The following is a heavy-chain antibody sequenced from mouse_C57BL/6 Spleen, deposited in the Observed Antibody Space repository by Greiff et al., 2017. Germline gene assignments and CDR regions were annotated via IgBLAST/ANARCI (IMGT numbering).Heavy chain of an antibody. J-gene: IGHJ2*02. CDR3: AREHYYCSGYFDH. CDR2: IDPSDRYT. Sequence: QVQLQQPGAELVRHGTSVKLSCKASGYTFTSYWMHWVKQRPGQGLEWIGVIDPSDRYTNYNQKFKGKATLTVDTSYSTAYMQLNRLSSEDSAVYSVAREHYYCSGYFDHWRQGTSLAVPS. V-gene: IGHV1-59*01. D-gene: IGHD1-1*01. CDR1: GYTFTSYW.